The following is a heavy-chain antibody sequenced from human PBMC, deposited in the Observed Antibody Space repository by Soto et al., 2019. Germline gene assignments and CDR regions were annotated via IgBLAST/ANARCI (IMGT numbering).Heavy chain of an antibody. J-gene: IGHJ6*02. CDR3: ARDREYYDFWSGYYTEAPYYYYYGMDV. V-gene: IGHV3-74*01. D-gene: IGHD3-3*01. CDR1: GFTFSSYW. Sequence: GGSLRLSCAASGFTFSSYWMHWVRQAPGKGLVWVSRINSDGSSTSYADSVKGRFTISRDNAKNTLYLQMNSLRAEDTAVYYCARDREYYDFWSGYYTEAPYYYYYGMDVWGQGTTVTVS. CDR2: INSDGSST.